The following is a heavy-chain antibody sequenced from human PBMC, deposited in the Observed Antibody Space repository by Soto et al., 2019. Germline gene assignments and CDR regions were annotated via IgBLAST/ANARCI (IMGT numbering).Heavy chain of an antibody. CDR2: IRSKASDGTA. CDR3: TRDDGYAISDYIVDY. Sequence: PEGSLTLSCTASGFTFGDYAMSWFRQAPGKGLEWVSFIRSKASDGTAEYAASVKARITITRDDSKSIDYLQMKRLKTEDTAVYYCTRDDGYAISDYIVDYWRQGTLVTVSS. D-gene: IGHD3-22*01. V-gene: IGHV3-49*03. CDR1: GFTFGDYA. J-gene: IGHJ4*02.